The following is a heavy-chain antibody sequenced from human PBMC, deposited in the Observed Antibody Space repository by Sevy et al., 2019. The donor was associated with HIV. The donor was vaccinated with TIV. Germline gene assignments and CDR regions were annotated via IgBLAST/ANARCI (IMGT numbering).Heavy chain of an antibody. CDR2: IYYSGST. J-gene: IGHJ6*02. CDR3: ARMGYCSGGSCHYSCVPPYYYYYGMDV. D-gene: IGHD2-15*01. V-gene: IGHV4-59*01. CDR1: GGSISSYY. Sequence: SETLSLTCTVSGGSISSYYWSWIRQPPGKGLEWIGYIYYSGSTNYNPSLKSRVTISVDTSKNQFSLKLSSLTAADTAVYYCARMGYCSGGSCHYSCVPPYYYYYGMDVWGQGTTVTVSS.